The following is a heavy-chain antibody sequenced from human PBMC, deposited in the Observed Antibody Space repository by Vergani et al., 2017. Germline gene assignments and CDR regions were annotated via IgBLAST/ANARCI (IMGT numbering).Heavy chain of an antibody. V-gene: IGHV2-26*01. CDR1: GFSLSNARMG. CDR3: ARTDVFGVVNFDY. J-gene: IGHJ4*02. D-gene: IGHD3-3*01. CDR2: IFSNDEK. Sequence: QVTLKESGPVLVKPTETLTLTCTVSGFSLSNARMGVSWIRQPPGKALEWLAHIFSNDEKSYSTSLKSRLTISKDTSKSQVVLTMTNMDPVDTATYYCARTDVFGVVNFDYWGQGTLVTVSS.